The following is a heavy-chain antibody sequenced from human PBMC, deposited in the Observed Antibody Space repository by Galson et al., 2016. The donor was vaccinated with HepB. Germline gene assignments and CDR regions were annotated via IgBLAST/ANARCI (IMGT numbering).Heavy chain of an antibody. Sequence: SVKVSCKASGYTFTNYPISWVRQAPGQGPEWMGWISVYNGNTNYARNLQGRITMTTDTSTNTTYMELRSLRSDDTALYYCARDLRGRYSGSYFSWGQGTLVTVSS. V-gene: IGHV1-18*04. CDR3: ARDLRGRYSGSYFS. D-gene: IGHD1-26*01. CDR1: GYTFTNYP. J-gene: IGHJ4*02. CDR2: ISVYNGNT.